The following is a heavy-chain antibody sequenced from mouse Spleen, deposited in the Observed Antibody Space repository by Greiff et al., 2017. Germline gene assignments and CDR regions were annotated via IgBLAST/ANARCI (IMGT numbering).Heavy chain of an antibody. CDR1: GYTFTSYW. Sequence: EVQLQQSGTVLARPGASVKMSCKTSGYTFTSYWMHWVKQRPGQGLEWIGAIYPGNSDTSFNQKFKGKAKLTAVTSASTAYMELSSLTNEDSAVYYCTRFYDGYQYYFDYWGQGTTLTVSS. V-gene: IGHV1-5*01. CDR2: IYPGNSDT. D-gene: IGHD2-3*01. J-gene: IGHJ2*01. CDR3: TRFYDGYQYYFDY.